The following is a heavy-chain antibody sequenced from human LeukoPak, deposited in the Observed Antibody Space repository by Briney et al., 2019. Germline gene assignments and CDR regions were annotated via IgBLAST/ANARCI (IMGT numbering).Heavy chain of an antibody. Sequence: SVTVSCKASGGTFSSYAISWVRQAPGQGLEWMGGIIPIFGTANYAQKFQGRVTITADESTSTAYMELSSLRSEDTAVYYCACSVFGTYYYYYMDVWGKGTTVTISS. CDR2: IIPIFGTA. D-gene: IGHD3-3*01. V-gene: IGHV1-69*01. J-gene: IGHJ6*03. CDR1: GGTFSSYA. CDR3: ACSVFGTYYYYYMDV.